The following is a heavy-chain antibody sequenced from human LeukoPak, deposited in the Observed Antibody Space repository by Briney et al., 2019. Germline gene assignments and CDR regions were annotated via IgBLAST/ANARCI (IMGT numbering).Heavy chain of an antibody. CDR2: INAGNGNT. Sequence: ASVKVSCKASGYTFTSYAMHWVRQAPGQRLEWMGWINAGNGNTKYSQKFQGRVTITRDTSASTAYMELSSLRSEDTAVYYCARVGTGDYYDSGGYYLAWGQGTWSPSPQ. CDR3: ARVGTGDYYDSGGYYLA. J-gene: IGHJ5*02. D-gene: IGHD3-22*01. CDR1: GYTFTSYA. V-gene: IGHV1-3*01.